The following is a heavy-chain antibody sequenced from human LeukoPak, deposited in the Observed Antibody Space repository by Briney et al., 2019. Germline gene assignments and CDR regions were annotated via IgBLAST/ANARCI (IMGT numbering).Heavy chain of an antibody. CDR2: IKQDGSEK. CDR1: GFIFSSYW. D-gene: IGHD4-17*01. CDR3: ARASSGDFYYYYYYMDV. Sequence: PGGSLRLSCAASGFIFSSYWMSWVRQAPGKGLEWVANIKQDGSEKYYVDSVKGRFTISRDNAKNSLYLQMNSLRAEDTAVYYCARASSGDFYYYYYYMDVWGKGTTVTVSS. V-gene: IGHV3-7*01. J-gene: IGHJ6*03.